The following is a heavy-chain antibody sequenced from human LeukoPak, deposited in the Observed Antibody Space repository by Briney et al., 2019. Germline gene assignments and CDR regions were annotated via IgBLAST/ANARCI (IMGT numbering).Heavy chain of an antibody. CDR1: GYTFTSYG. V-gene: IGHV1-46*01. CDR3: ARERQQPYWFDP. CDR2: INPSGGST. J-gene: IGHJ5*02. Sequence: ASVKVSCKASGYTFTSYGISWVRQAPGQGLEWMGIINPSGGSTSYAQKFQGRVTMTRDTSTSTVYMELSSLRSEDTAVYYCARERQQPYWFDPWGQGILVTVSS. D-gene: IGHD6-13*01.